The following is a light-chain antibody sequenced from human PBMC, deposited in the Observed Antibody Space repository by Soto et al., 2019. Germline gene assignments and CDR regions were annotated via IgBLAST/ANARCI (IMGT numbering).Light chain of an antibody. J-gene: IGKJ5*01. CDR3: QQRNNWPAIS. V-gene: IGKV3-11*01. CDR2: DAS. CDR1: QNVNNY. Sequence: EILLTQSPATLSWSPGQRATLFCRASQNVNNYLAWYQQKPGQAPRLLIYDASNRATGIPARFSGSGSGTDFTLNISSLEPEDFAVYYCQQRNNWPAISFGQGTRLEIK.